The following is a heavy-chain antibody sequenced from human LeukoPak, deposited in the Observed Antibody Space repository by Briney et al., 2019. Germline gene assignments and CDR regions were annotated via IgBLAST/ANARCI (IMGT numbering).Heavy chain of an antibody. Sequence: SETLSLTCTVSGGSISSSSYYWGWIRQPPGKGLEWIGSIYYSGSTYYNPSLKSRVTISVDTSKNQFSLKLSSVTAADTAVYYCATTSLGYSSGWYYLDYWGQGTLVTVSS. CDR1: GGSISSSSYY. D-gene: IGHD6-19*01. J-gene: IGHJ4*02. V-gene: IGHV4-39*01. CDR2: IYYSGST. CDR3: ATTSLGYSSGWYYLDY.